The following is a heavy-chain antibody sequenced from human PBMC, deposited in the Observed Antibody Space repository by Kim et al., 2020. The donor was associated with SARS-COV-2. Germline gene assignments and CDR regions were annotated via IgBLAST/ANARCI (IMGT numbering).Heavy chain of an antibody. J-gene: IGHJ4*02. CDR3: AKLIRLVGASSSYYFDY. CDR2: ISGSGGST. CDR1: GFTFSSYA. Sequence: GGSLRLSCAASGFTFSSYAMSWVRQAPGKGLEWVSAISGSGGSTYYADSVKGRFTISRDNSKNTLYLQMNSLRAEDTAVYYCAKLIRLVGASSSYYFDYWGQGTLVTVSS. V-gene: IGHV3-23*01. D-gene: IGHD1-26*01.